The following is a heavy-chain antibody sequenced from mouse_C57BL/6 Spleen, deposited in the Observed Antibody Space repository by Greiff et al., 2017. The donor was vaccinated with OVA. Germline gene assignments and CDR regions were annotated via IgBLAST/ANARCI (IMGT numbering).Heavy chain of an antibody. D-gene: IGHD2-5*01. V-gene: IGHV1-55*01. J-gene: IGHJ4*01. CDR3: ARGTSPIVTTRGMDY. CDR2: IYPGSGST. Sequence: VQLQQPGAELVKPGASVKMSCKASGYTFTSYWITWVKPRPGQGLEWIGDIYPGSGSTNYNEKFKSKATLTVDTSSSTAYMQLSSLTSEDSAVYYGARGTSPIVTTRGMDYWGQGTSVTVSS. CDR1: GYTFTSYW.